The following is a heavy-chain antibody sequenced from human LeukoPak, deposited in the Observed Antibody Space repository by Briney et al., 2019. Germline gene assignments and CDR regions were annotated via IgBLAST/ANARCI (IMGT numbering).Heavy chain of an antibody. V-gene: IGHV3-23*05. CDR2: VYISGST. CDR1: GFTFSSYA. J-gene: IGHJ6*02. Sequence: GGSLRLSCAASGFTFSSYAMSWVRQAPGKGLEWVSIVYISGSTTYVASAKDRFTISSNNSRNTLYLQMNILIPEDTAVYYCAKHCGYNVADQYYYGMDVWGQGTTVTVSS. D-gene: IGHD1-1*01. CDR3: AKHCGYNVADQYYYGMDV.